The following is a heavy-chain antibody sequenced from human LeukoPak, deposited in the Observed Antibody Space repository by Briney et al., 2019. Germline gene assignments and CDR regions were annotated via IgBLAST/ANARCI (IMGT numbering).Heavy chain of an antibody. V-gene: IGHV3-30-3*01. CDR1: GFTFSSYA. D-gene: IGHD5-12*01. CDR2: ISYDGSNK. Sequence: GGSLRLSCAASGFTFSSYAMHWVRQAPGKGLEWVAVISYDGSNKYYADSVKGRFTIPRDNSKNTLYLQMNSLRAEDTAVYYCAREVATIGTYYFDYWGQGTLVTVSS. J-gene: IGHJ4*02. CDR3: AREVATIGTYYFDY.